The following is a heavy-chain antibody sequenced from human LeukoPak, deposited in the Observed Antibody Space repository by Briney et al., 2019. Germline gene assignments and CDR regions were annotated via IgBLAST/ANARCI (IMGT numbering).Heavy chain of an antibody. J-gene: IGHJ4*02. V-gene: IGHV4-59*01. Sequence: SETLSLTCTVSGGSISSYYWSWIRQPPGKGLEWIGYIYYSGSTNYNPSLKSRVTISVDTSKNQFSLKLSSVTAADTAVYYCASGDTAMALLFEYWGQGTLVTVSS. CDR1: GGSISSYY. D-gene: IGHD5-18*01. CDR3: ASGDTAMALLFEY. CDR2: IYYSGST.